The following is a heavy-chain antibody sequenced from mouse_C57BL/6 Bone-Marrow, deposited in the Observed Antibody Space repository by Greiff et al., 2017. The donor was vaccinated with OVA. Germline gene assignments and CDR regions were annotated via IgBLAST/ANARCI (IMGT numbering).Heavy chain of an antibody. CDR2: ISSGGSYT. D-gene: IGHD1-1*01. CDR3: ARHLYGSSYWYFDV. J-gene: IGHJ1*03. CDR1: GFTFSSYG. Sequence: EVKVVESGGDLVKPGGSLKLSCAASGFTFSSYGMSWVRQTPDKRLEWVATISSGGSYTYYPDSVKGRFTISRDNAKNTLYLQMSSLKSEDTAMYYCARHLYGSSYWYFDVWGTGTTVTVSS. V-gene: IGHV5-6*01.